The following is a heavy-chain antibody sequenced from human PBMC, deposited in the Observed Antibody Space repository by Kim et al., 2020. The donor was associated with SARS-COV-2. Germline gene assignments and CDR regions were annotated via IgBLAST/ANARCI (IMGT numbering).Heavy chain of an antibody. J-gene: IGHJ4*02. Sequence: GGSLRLSCAASGFTFSSYAMHWVRQAPGKGLEWVAVISYDGSNKYYADSVKGRFTISRDNSKNTLYLQMNSLRAEDTAVYYCARDESYYGSGSYLASFDYWGQGTLVTVSS. V-gene: IGHV3-30*04. CDR3: ARDESYYGSGSYLASFDY. CDR2: ISYDGSNK. CDR1: GFTFSSYA. D-gene: IGHD3-10*01.